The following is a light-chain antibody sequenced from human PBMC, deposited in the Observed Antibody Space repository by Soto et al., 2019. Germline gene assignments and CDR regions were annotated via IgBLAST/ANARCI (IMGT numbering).Light chain of an antibody. J-gene: IGKJ4*01. Sequence: DIQMTQSPSSLSASVGDRVTITCRASQSISSSLNWYQQKPGKAPKLLIYAASSLQSGVPSRFSGSGSGTDFTLTISSLQPEDFATYYCQQSYSIRRLTFGGGTKVEIK. CDR1: QSISSS. V-gene: IGKV1-39*01. CDR2: AAS. CDR3: QQSYSIRRLT.